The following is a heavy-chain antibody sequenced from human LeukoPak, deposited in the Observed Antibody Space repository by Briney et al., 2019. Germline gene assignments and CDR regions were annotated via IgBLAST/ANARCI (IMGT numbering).Heavy chain of an antibody. Sequence: SETLSPTCTVSGGSISSYYWSWIRQPAGKGLEWIGRIYTTGSTNYNPSLKSRVTMSSDTSKNQLSLKLTSVTAADTAVYYCARGAGDDLDYWGQGTLVSVSS. D-gene: IGHD7-27*01. CDR2: IYTTGST. CDR3: ARGAGDDLDY. V-gene: IGHV4-4*07. CDR1: GGSISSYY. J-gene: IGHJ4*02.